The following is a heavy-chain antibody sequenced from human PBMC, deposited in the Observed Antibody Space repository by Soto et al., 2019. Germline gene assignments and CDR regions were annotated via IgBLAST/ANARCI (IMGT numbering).Heavy chain of an antibody. CDR3: ASELISAGDAFDI. CDR2: ISYDGSNK. V-gene: IGHV3-30-3*01. J-gene: IGHJ3*02. D-gene: IGHD2-21*01. CDR1: GFTFSSYA. Sequence: GGSLRLSCAASGFTFSSYAMHWVRQAPGKGLEWVAVISYDGSNKYYADSVKGRFTISRDNSKNTLYLQMNSLRAEDTAFYYCASELISAGDAFDIWGQGTMVTVSS.